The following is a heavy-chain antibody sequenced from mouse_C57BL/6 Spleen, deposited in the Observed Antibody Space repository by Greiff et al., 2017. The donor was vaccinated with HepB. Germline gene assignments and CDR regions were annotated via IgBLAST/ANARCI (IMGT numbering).Heavy chain of an antibody. Sequence: EVQLQQSGPELVKPGASVKIPCKASGYTFTDYNMDWVKQSHGKSLEWIGDINPNNGGTIYNQKFKGKATLTVDKSSSTAYMELRSLTSEDTAVYYCGRGDRRLRLRGFAYWGQGTLVTVSA. J-gene: IGHJ3*01. CDR3: GRGDRRLRLRGFAY. CDR2: INPNNGGT. V-gene: IGHV1-18*01. D-gene: IGHD3-2*02. CDR1: GYTFTDYN.